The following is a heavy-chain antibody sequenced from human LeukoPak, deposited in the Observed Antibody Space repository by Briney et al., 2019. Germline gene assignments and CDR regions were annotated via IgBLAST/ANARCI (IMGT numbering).Heavy chain of an antibody. Sequence: SETLSLTCTVSDGSISSYYWDWIRQPAGKGLEWIGRIYSSGDTNYNPSLKSRVTMSVDTSKNQFSLRLSSLTAADTAVYYCARDVGSGGGTFPTYHFDFWGQGTLVTVSS. J-gene: IGHJ4*02. V-gene: IGHV4-4*07. CDR1: DGSISSYY. CDR2: IYSSGDT. D-gene: IGHD3-10*01. CDR3: ARDVGSGGGTFPTYHFDF.